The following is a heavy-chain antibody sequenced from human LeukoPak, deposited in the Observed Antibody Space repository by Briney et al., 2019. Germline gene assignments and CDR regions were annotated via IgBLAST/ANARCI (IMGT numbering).Heavy chain of an antibody. Sequence: SETLSLTCTVSGGSISSYYWSWIRQPAGKGLEWIGRIYTSGSTNYNPSLKSRVTMSVDTSKNQFSLKLSSVTAADTAVYYCAGEMGYDFWSANGYYYMDVWGKGTTVTVSS. D-gene: IGHD3-3*01. CDR2: IYTSGST. CDR3: AGEMGYDFWSANGYYYMDV. CDR1: GGSISSYY. V-gene: IGHV4-4*07. J-gene: IGHJ6*03.